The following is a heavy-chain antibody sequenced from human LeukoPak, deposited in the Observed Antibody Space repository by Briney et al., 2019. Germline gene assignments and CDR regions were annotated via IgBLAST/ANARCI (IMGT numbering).Heavy chain of an antibody. V-gene: IGHV4-4*07. D-gene: IGHD3-10*01. Sequence: PSETLSLTCTVSGGSISSYYWSWIRQPAGKGLEWIGRIYTSGSTNYNPSLKSRVTMSVDTSKNQFSLKLSSVTAADTAVYYYARVSLVRGAPDYYFDYWGQGTLVTVSS. CDR3: ARVSLVRGAPDYYFDY. J-gene: IGHJ4*02. CDR2: IYTSGST. CDR1: GGSISSYY.